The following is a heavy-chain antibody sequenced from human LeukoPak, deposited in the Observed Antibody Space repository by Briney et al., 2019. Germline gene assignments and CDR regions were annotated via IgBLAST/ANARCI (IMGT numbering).Heavy chain of an antibody. D-gene: IGHD3-9*01. J-gene: IGHJ4*02. CDR2: ISGGGGST. V-gene: IGHV3-23*01. CDR1: GFTFSSYA. Sequence: GGSLRLSCAASGFTFSSYAMSWVRQAPGKGLEWVSAISGGGGSTYYADSVKGRFTISRDNSKNTLYLQMNSLRAEDTAVYYCAKAVRGPDILTGYYTGGYFDYWGQGTLVTVSS. CDR3: AKAVRGPDILTGYYTGGYFDY.